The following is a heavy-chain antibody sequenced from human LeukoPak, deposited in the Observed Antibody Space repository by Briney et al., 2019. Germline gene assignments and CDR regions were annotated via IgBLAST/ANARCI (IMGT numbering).Heavy chain of an antibody. Sequence: SVKVSCKASGGTFSSYAISWVRQAPGQGLEWMGRIIPILGIASYAQKFQGRVTITADKSTSTAYMELSSLRSEDTAVYYCASGTKSASWFDPWGQGTLVTVSS. CDR1: GGTFSSYA. V-gene: IGHV1-69*04. CDR2: IIPILGIA. CDR3: ASGTKSASWFDP. D-gene: IGHD1-26*01. J-gene: IGHJ5*02.